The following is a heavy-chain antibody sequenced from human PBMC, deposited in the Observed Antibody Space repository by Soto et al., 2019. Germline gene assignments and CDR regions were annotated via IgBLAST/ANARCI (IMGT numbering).Heavy chain of an antibody. CDR3: AHDRVPDGRWNFDY. J-gene: IGHJ4*02. CDR2: IYGNGGGT. V-gene: IGHV3-23*01. D-gene: IGHD2-2*01. CDR1: GISFSGYT. Sequence: EVHLLESGGRVVQAGEFLRLSCVPSGISFSGYTMSWVRQAPGRGLEWVASIYGNGGGTFYADSVKGRFTISRDNSKKILFLDSSAPRAEDTAVYYCAHDRVPDGRWNFDYWGQGTLVTVSS.